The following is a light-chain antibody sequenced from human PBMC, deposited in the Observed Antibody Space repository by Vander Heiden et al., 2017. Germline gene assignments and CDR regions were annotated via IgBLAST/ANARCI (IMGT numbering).Light chain of an antibody. J-gene: IGLJ2*01. CDR1: SSNLGAGYD. CDR3: QAYDSSLSGPVV. V-gene: IGLV1-40*01. Sequence: QSVLTQPPSVSGAPGQRVTISCTGRSSNLGAGYDVHWYQQLPGTAAKLLIYGNSNRPSGVPDRLSGSKSGTSAALASTGLQAEDEADYYCQAYDSSLSGPVVVGGGTKLTVL. CDR2: GNS.